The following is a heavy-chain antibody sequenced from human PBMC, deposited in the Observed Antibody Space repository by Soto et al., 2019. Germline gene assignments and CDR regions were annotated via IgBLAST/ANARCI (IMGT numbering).Heavy chain of an antibody. V-gene: IGHV4-59*08. CDR2: IYNSVTT. CDR3: ARIPPGSYLRELSFDY. D-gene: IGHD3-16*02. J-gene: IGHJ4*02. CDR1: GGSVSGYY. Sequence: SETLSLTRTFTGGSVSGYYWSWIRPPPGKGLQWIAYIYNSVTTNFNPSLKRRVTISVDTSKNQVSLNLTSVTAADTAVYYCARIPPGSYLRELSFDYWGQGTLVTVSS.